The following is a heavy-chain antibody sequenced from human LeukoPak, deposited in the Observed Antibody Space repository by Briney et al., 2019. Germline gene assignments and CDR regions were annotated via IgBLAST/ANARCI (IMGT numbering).Heavy chain of an antibody. V-gene: IGHV3-23*01. D-gene: IGHD2-21*02. J-gene: IGHJ5*02. CDR2: ISGSGGST. CDR1: GFTFSSYA. CDR3: ARAYCGGDCYSAGYNWLDP. Sequence: GGSLRLSCAAPGFTFSSYAMSWVRQAPGKGLEWVSAISGSGGSTYYADSVKGRFTISRDNSKNTLYLQMNSLRAEDTAVYYCARAYCGGDCYSAGYNWLDPWGQGTLVTVSS.